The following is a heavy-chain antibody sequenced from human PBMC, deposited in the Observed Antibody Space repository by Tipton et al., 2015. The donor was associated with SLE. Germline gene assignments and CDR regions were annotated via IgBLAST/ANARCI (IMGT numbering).Heavy chain of an antibody. CDR2: IYYSGNT. V-gene: IGHV4-59*08. J-gene: IGHJ4*02. D-gene: IGHD3-22*01. Sequence: TLSLTCTVSGGSISSYYWSWIRQPPGKGLEWIGYIYYSGNTNYNPSLESRVTISEDTSKNQFSLRLSSVTATDTAVYYCARVHAAGDYDSSGFSNWGQGTLVTVSS. CDR3: ARVHAAGDYDSSGFSN. CDR1: GGSISSYY.